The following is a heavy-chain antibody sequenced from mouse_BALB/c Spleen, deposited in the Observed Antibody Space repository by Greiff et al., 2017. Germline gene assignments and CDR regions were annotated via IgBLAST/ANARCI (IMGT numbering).Heavy chain of an antibody. D-gene: IGHD1-1*01. J-gene: IGHJ2*01. V-gene: IGHV1-87*01. CDR3: ARGGLLRSFDY. CDR1: GYTFTSYW. CDR2: IYPGDGDT. Sequence: QVQLKQSGAELARPGASVKLSCKASGYTFTSYWMQWVKQRPGQGLEWIGAIYPGDGDTRYTQKFKGKATLTADKSSSTAYMQLSSLASEDSAVYYCARGGLLRSFDYWGQGTTLTVSS.